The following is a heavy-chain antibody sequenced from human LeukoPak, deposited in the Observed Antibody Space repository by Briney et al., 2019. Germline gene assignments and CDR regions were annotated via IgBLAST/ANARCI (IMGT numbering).Heavy chain of an antibody. V-gene: IGHV3-66*01. Sequence: GGSLRLSCAASGFTVSSNYMSWVRQAPGKGLEWVSVIYSGGSTYYADSVKGRFTISRDNSKNTLYLQMNSLRAEDTAVYYRAREDYLGNRELDPWGQGTLVTVSS. CDR2: IYSGGST. J-gene: IGHJ5*02. D-gene: IGHD4/OR15-4a*01. CDR3: AREDYLGNRELDP. CDR1: GFTVSSNY.